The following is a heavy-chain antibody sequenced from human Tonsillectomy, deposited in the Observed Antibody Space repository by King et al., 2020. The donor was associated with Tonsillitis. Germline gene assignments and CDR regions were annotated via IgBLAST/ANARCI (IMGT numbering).Heavy chain of an antibody. V-gene: IGHV3-74*01. D-gene: IGHD2-15*01. CDR1: GFTFSSYW. Sequence: VQLVESGGGLVQPGGSLRLSCAASGFTFSSYWMHWVRQAPGKGLVWVSRINSDGSSTSYADSGKGRFTISRDNAKNTLYLQMNSLRAEDTAVYYCARDRVVAKEYYYYYYGRDLWGRGTAVPVSS. CDR2: INSDGSST. CDR3: ARDRVVAKEYYYYYYGRDL. J-gene: IGHJ6*02.